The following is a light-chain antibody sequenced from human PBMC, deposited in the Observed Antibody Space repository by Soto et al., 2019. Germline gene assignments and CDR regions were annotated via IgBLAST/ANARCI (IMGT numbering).Light chain of an antibody. V-gene: IGKV3-15*01. J-gene: IGKJ1*01. Sequence: EIVMTQSPATLSVSPWERVTLSCRASQSVSSNLAWYQQKPGQTPRILIYDASTGATGIPARFSGSGSGTEFTLTISSLQSEDFAVYYCQQYNNWPRTFGQGTKVDIK. CDR1: QSVSSN. CDR2: DAS. CDR3: QQYNNWPRT.